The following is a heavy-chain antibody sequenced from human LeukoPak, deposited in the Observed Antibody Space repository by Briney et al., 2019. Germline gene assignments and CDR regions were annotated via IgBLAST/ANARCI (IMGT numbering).Heavy chain of an antibody. CDR2: IYSGGST. D-gene: IGHD3-10*01. Sequence: GGSLRLSCAASGFTVSSNCMSWVRQAPGKGLEWVSVIYSGGSTYYADSVKGRFTISRDNSKSTLYIQMNSLRAEDTAVYYCARAKPKNMVRGLIMRRESRYYFDYWGQGTLVTVSS. CDR1: GFTVSSNC. V-gene: IGHV3-53*01. J-gene: IGHJ4*02. CDR3: ARAKPKNMVRGLIMRRESRYYFDY.